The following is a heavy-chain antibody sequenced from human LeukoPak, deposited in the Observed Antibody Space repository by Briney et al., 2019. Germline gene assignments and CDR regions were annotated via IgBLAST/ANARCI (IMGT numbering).Heavy chain of an antibody. CDR1: GFTLSNYW. CDR2: IDTDGSSI. J-gene: IGHJ4*02. CDR3: VRCRYSGSRCDY. V-gene: IGHV3-74*01. D-gene: IGHD5-12*01. Sequence: PGGSLRLSCAASGFTLSNYWMHWVRQAPEKGLVWVSRIDTDGSSISYPDSVKGRFTISRDNAENTLYLQMNSLRAEDTAVYHCVRCRYSGSRCDYWGQGTLVTVFS.